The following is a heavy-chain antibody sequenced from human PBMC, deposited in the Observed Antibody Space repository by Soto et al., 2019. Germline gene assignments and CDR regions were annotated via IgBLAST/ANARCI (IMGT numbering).Heavy chain of an antibody. J-gene: IGHJ6*02. V-gene: IGHV4-59*01. CDR3: ARGHRRNIYGLDV. CDR2: IYYSGST. Sequence: QVQVQESGPGLVKPSETLSLSCTVSGGSISIYFWSWIRQPPGKGLEWIGHIYYSGSTDYNPSLKSRVTISVDTSKNQFSLKLNSVTAADTAVYYCARGHRRNIYGLDVWGQGTTFTVSS. CDR1: GGSISIYF.